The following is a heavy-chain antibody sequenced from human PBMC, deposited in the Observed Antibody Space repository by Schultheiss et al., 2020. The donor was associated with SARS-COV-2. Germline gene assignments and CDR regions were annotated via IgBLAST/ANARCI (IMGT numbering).Heavy chain of an antibody. V-gene: IGHV4-4*02. D-gene: IGHD3-10*01. CDR3: ARGYGSGSYYWFDP. CDR1: GGSISSSNW. J-gene: IGHJ5*02. Sequence: ETLSLTCAVSGGSISSSNWWSWVRQPPGKGLEWIGEIYHSGSTNYNPSLRSRVTISVDKSKNQFSLKLSSVTAADTAVYYCARGYGSGSYYWFDPWGQGTLVTVSS. CDR2: IYHSGST.